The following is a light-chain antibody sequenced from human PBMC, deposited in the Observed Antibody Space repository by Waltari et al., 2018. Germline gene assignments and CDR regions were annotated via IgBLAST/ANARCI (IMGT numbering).Light chain of an antibody. J-gene: IGKJ1*01. CDR1: QSVRSNY. CDR3: QQYVSSPRT. CDR2: GAS. Sequence: IVLTQSPGTLSLSPGERATLSCRASQSVRSNYLAGYQQKPGQAPRLLIYGASSRATGIADRFSGSGSGTDFTLTISRLEPEDFAVYYCQQYVSSPRTFGQGTKVDIK. V-gene: IGKV3-20*01.